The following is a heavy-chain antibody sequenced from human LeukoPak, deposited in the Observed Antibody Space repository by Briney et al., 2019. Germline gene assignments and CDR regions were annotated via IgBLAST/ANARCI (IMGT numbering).Heavy chain of an antibody. CDR2: IYYSGST. V-gene: IGHV4-59*12. Sequence: PSETLSLTCTVSGGSISSYYWTWIRQPPGKGLEWIGYIYYSGSTNFNPSLKSRVTISVDTSKNQFSLKLSSVTAADTAVYYCARRRTLGYGSGSYYNGPPDYWGQGTLVTVSS. CDR3: ARRRTLGYGSGSYYNGPPDY. D-gene: IGHD3-10*01. CDR1: GGSISSYY. J-gene: IGHJ4*02.